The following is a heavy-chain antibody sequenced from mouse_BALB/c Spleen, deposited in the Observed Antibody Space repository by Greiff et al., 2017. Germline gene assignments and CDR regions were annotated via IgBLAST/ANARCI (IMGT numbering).Heavy chain of an antibody. V-gene: IGHV1-87*01. Sequence: SGAELARPGASVKLSCKASGYTFTSYWMQWVKQRPGQGLEWIGAIYPGDGDTRYTQKFKGKATLTADKSSSTAYMQLSSLASEDSAVYYCARYGDYRPFDYWGQGTTLTVSS. J-gene: IGHJ2*01. CDR2: IYPGDGDT. D-gene: IGHD2-14*01. CDR1: GYTFTSYW. CDR3: ARYGDYRPFDY.